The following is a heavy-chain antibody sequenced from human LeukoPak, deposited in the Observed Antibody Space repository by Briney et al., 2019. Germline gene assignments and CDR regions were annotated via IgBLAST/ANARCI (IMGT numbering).Heavy chain of an antibody. CDR1: GFTVSSNY. CDR2: IYSGGST. V-gene: IGHV3-53*01. Sequence: GGSLRLSCAASGFTVSSNYMSWVRQAPGKGLGWVSVIYSGGSTYYADSVKGRFTISRDNSKNTLYLQMNSLRAEDTAVYYCARFLRSSSFFDYWGQGTLVTVSP. D-gene: IGHD6-13*01. J-gene: IGHJ4*02. CDR3: ARFLRSSSFFDY.